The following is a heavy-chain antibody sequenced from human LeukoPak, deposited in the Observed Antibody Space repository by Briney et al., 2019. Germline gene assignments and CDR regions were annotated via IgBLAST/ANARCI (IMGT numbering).Heavy chain of an antibody. CDR1: GFTFNSYA. CDR2: ISGSGGNT. D-gene: IGHD6-6*01. J-gene: IGHJ4*02. V-gene: IGHV3-23*01. Sequence: GGTLRLSCAASGFTFNSYAISWVRQAPGKRLEWVSAISGSGGNTYYADSVKGRFTISRDNSKNTLYLQMNSLRAEDTAVYYCAKDRRIAPNYFDYWGQGTLVNVSS. CDR3: AKDRRIAPNYFDY.